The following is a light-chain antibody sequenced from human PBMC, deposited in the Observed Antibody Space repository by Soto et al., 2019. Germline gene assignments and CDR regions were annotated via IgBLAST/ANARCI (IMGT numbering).Light chain of an antibody. CDR3: SSNTRSSLYV. J-gene: IGLJ1*01. CDR1: SSDVGGYNY. CDR2: EVS. Sequence: QSVLTQPASVSGSPGQSITISCTGTSSDVGGYNYVSWHQQHPGKAPKRMIFEVSYRPSGVSDRFSGSKSGNTASLTISGLQADDEADYYCSSNTRSSLYVFGPGTKLTVL. V-gene: IGLV2-14*01.